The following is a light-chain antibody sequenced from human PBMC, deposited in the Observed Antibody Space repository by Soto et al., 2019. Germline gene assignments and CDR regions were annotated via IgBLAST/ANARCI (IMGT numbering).Light chain of an antibody. J-gene: IGKJ5*01. CDR2: AAS. CDR1: QSINSN. Sequence: RQCAATMSRYAGXXTTLSXRASQSINSNLAGYQQQPGQAPRLLIYAASTRATAVPERFSHSGSGTDFTLTINSLQSDDFAVYCCQQYTYCPITFGQGTRL. CDR3: QQYTYCPIT. V-gene: IGKV3-15*01.